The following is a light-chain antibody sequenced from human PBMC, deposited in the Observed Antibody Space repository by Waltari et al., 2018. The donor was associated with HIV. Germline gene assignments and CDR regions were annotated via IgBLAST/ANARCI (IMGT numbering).Light chain of an antibody. CDR1: QTIGDY. J-gene: IGKJ3*01. Sequence: DIQLTQSPSPLSASLVHRVIITCRASQTIGDYVNWYQQKPGKPPKLLIYSATSLQPGVPSRFSGSGSGTDFALTISSLQPEDFAIYYCEQIYTFPLFTFGPGTKVDI. CDR3: EQIYTFPLFT. CDR2: SAT. V-gene: IGKV1-39*01.